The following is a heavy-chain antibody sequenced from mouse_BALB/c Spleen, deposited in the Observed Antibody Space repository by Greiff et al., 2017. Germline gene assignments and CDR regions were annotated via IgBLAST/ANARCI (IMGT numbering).Heavy chain of an antibody. D-gene: IGHD2-14*01. Sequence: DVMLVESGGGLVQPGGSRKLSCAASGFTFSSFGMHWVRQAPEKGLEWVAYISSGSSTIYYADTVKGRFTISRDNPKNTLFLQMTSLRSEDTAMYYCARNRYEERFAYWGQGTLVTVSA. CDR1: GFTFSSFG. CDR2: ISSGSSTI. CDR3: ARNRYEERFAY. J-gene: IGHJ3*01. V-gene: IGHV5-17*02.